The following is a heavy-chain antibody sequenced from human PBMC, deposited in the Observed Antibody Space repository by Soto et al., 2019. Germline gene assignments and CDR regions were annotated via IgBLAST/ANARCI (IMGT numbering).Heavy chain of an antibody. CDR1: GFRFSDIA. V-gene: IGHV3-73*02. Sequence: EVQLLEAGGGLVQPGGSLKLSCATSGFRFSDIAMHWVRQASGKGLEWVGRIDRKTYDYATTYGESVKGRFTSSRDDSMSMVYLQMNTVETEDTAMYYRSKYSGGQTSPAALGQGTLVTVSS. D-gene: IGHD1-26*01. CDR3: SKYSGGQTSPAA. J-gene: IGHJ5*02. CDR2: IDRKTYDYAT.